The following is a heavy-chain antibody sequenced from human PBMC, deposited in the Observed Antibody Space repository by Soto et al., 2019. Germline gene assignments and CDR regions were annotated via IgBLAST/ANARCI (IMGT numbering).Heavy chain of an antibody. D-gene: IGHD7-27*01. J-gene: IGHJ5*02. V-gene: IGHV4-30-4*01. CDR3: ARGYWGIYEGLNWFDP. CDR2: IYYSGST. CDR1: GGSISSGDYY. Sequence: QVQLQESGPGLVKPSQTLSLTCTVSGGSISSGDYYWSWIRQPPGKGLEWIGYIYYSGSTYNNPSLKSRVIISVDTSKNQFSLKLYSVTAADTAVYYCARGYWGIYEGLNWFDPWGQGTLVTVSS.